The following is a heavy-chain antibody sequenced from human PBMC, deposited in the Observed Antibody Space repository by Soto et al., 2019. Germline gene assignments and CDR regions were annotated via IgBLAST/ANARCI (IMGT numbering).Heavy chain of an antibody. Sequence: GSLRLSCAASGFIFSSYAMSWVRQAPGKGLEWVSAISGSDGSTYYADSVKGRFTISRDNSRNTLYLQMNSLRAEDTAVYYCAKDGVAHIPLYTSGSSYDHWGQGTLVTVSS. CDR3: AKDGVAHIPLYTSGSSYDH. CDR1: GFIFSSYA. J-gene: IGHJ4*02. V-gene: IGHV3-23*01. CDR2: ISGSDGST. D-gene: IGHD3-22*01.